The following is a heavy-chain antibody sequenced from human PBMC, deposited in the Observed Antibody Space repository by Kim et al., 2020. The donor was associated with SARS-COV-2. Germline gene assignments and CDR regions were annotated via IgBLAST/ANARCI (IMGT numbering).Heavy chain of an antibody. J-gene: IGHJ6*02. CDR2: IWYDGSNK. CDR3: ARSGSSSFYYYYYYGMDV. CDR1: GFTFSSYG. Sequence: GGSLRLSCAASGFTFSSYGMHWVRQAPGKGLEWVAVIWYDGSNKYYADSVKGRFTISRDNSKNTLYLQMNSLRAEDTAVYYCARSGSSSFYYYYYYGMDVWGQGTTVTVSS. D-gene: IGHD6-13*01. V-gene: IGHV3-33*08.